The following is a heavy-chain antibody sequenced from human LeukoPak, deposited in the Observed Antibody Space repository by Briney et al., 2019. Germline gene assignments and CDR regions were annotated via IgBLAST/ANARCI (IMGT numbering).Heavy chain of an antibody. J-gene: IGHJ5*02. CDR2: IIPIFGTA. Sequence: ASVKVSCKASGGTFSSYAISWVRQAPGQGLEWMGGIIPIFGTANYAQKFQGRVTITADESTSTAYMELSSLRSEDTAVYYCARVPYCSGGSCYLNWFDPWGQGTLVGFDPWGQGTLVTVSS. V-gene: IGHV1-69*01. D-gene: IGHD2-15*01. CDR3: ARVPYCSGGSCYLNWFDPWGQGTLVGFDP. CDR1: GGTFSSYA.